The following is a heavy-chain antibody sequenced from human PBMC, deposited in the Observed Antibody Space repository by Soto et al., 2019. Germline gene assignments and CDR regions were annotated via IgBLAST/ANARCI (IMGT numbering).Heavy chain of an antibody. CDR1: GFTVSNNF. D-gene: IGHD5-12*01. Sequence: EVQLVESGGGLIQPGGSLRLSCAASGFTVSNNFMSWVRQAPGKGLEWVSLIYNTDRTHYADSVKGRFTISRDNSKNKLYLQMNSLQAEDTAVYYCARDGGSGYCGGAHCYYGMDVWGQGTTVTVSS. V-gene: IGHV3-53*01. J-gene: IGHJ6*02. CDR2: IYNTDRT. CDR3: ARDGGSGYCGGAHCYYGMDV.